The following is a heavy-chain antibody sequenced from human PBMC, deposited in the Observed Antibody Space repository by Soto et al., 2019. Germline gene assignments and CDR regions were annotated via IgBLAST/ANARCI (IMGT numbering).Heavy chain of an antibody. D-gene: IGHD3-10*01. J-gene: IGHJ3*02. CDR1: GFTFSSYW. CDR2: VKQDGSEK. CDR3: ARDGHSYFAFDI. V-gene: IGHV3-7*01. Sequence: GGSLRLSCAASGFTFSSYWMSWVRQAPGKGLEWVANVKQDGSEKYYVDSVKGRFTISRDNAKNSLYLQMNSLRAEETAVSYCARDGHSYFAFDIWGQGTMVTVSS.